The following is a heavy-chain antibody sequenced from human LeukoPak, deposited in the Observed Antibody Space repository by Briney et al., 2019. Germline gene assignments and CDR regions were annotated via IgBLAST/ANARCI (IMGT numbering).Heavy chain of an antibody. CDR1: GFTFSNYS. V-gene: IGHV3-23*01. J-gene: IGHJ3*02. D-gene: IGHD2-15*01. Sequence: GGSLRLSCAASGFTFSNYSMNWVRQAPGKGLEWVSAISGSGGSTYYADSVKGRFTISRDNSKNTLYLQMNSLRAEDTAVYYCAKRYCSGGSCYPHAFDIWGQGTMVTVSS. CDR2: ISGSGGST. CDR3: AKRYCSGGSCYPHAFDI.